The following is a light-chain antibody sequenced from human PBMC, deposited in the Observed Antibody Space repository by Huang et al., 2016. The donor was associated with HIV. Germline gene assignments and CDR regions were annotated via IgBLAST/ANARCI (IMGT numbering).Light chain of an antibody. J-gene: IGKJ3*01. Sequence: EIVLTQSPGTLSLSPGERATLSCRASQSVRSRYLAWYQQKPGQPPRLRIYGASSRATVIPDRFSGSGSGADFFLTISRLEPEDFAVYYCQQYGSSPFTFGPGTKVDIK. V-gene: IGKV3-20*01. CDR2: GAS. CDR3: QQYGSSPFT. CDR1: QSVRSRY.